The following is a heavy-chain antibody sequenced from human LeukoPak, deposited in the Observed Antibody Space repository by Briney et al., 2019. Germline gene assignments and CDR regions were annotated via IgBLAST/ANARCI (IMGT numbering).Heavy chain of an antibody. CDR3: AKEDHSSSWYALDY. D-gene: IGHD6-13*01. Sequence: GGSLRLSCAASGFTFDDYAIYWVRHGPGKGLELVSLISGDDGSIYYADSVKGRFTISRDNSKNSLYLQMNSLGTEDTALYYCAKEDHSSSWYALDYWGQGTLVTVSS. CDR1: GFTFDDYA. V-gene: IGHV3-43*02. J-gene: IGHJ4*02. CDR2: ISGDDGSI.